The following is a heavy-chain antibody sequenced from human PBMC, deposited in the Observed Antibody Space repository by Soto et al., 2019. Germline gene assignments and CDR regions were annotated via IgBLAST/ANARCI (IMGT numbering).Heavy chain of an antibody. J-gene: IGHJ4*02. CDR3: AKAHLEWTHPYFDY. D-gene: IGHD3-3*01. Sequence: GGSLRLSCAASGFTFSSYGMYWVRQAPGKGLEWVAVIPYDGSNKYYADSVKGRFTISRDNSKNTLYLQMNSLRAEDTAVYYCAKAHLEWTHPYFDYWGQGTLVTVSS. V-gene: IGHV3-30*18. CDR2: IPYDGSNK. CDR1: GFTFSSYG.